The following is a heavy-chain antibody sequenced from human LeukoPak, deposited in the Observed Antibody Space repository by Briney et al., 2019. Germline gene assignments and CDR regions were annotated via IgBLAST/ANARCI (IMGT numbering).Heavy chain of an antibody. Sequence: ASVKVSCKVSGYTLTELSMHWVRQAPGKGLEWMGGFDPEDGETIYAQKFQGRVTMTEDTSTDTAYMELSSLRSEDTAVYYCATVGYYYESGILRYYFDYWGQGTLVTVSS. CDR3: ATVGYYYESGILRYYFDY. V-gene: IGHV1-24*01. J-gene: IGHJ4*02. CDR2: FDPEDGET. CDR1: GYTLTELS. D-gene: IGHD3-22*01.